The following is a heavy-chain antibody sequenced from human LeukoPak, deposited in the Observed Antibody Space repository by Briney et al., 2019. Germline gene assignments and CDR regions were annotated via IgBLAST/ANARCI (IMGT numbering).Heavy chain of an antibody. CDR2: IHSSGST. CDR1: GDSISNGGHY. CDR3: ARGGDSGGYYPGGYFDK. J-gene: IGHJ4*02. V-gene: IGHV4-61*02. Sequence: PSETLSLTCTVSGDSISNGGHYWSWIRQPAGEGLEWIGRIHSSGSTTYNPSLKSRVTISVDTSKNQFSLELNGVSAADTAVYYCARGGDSGGYYPGGYFDKWGQGTLVTVSS. D-gene: IGHD3-22*01.